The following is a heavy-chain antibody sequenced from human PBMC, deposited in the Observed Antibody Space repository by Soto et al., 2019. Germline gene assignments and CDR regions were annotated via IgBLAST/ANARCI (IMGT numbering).Heavy chain of an antibody. CDR3: ARGRRDNWNDTVVGYFDY. J-gene: IGHJ4*02. Sequence: SETLSLTCAVYGGSFSGYYWSWIRQPPGKGLEWIGEINHSGSTNYNPSLKSRVTISVDTSKNQFSLKLSSVTAADTAVYYCARGRRDNWNDTVVGYFDYWGQGTLVTVSS. CDR2: INHSGST. V-gene: IGHV4-34*01. D-gene: IGHD1-20*01. CDR1: GGSFSGYY.